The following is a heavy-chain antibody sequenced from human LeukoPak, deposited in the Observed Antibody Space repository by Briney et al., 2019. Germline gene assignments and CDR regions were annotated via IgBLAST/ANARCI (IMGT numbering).Heavy chain of an antibody. V-gene: IGHV4-59*01. D-gene: IGHD3-22*01. Sequence: SETLSLTCTVSGGSISSYYWSWTRQPPGKGLEWIGYISYSGSTNYSPSLKSRVTISVGTSKNQFSLKLSSVTAADTAVYYCARGYYDSSGYWLSYFDXWGQXTLVTV. CDR2: ISYSGST. CDR1: GGSISSYY. CDR3: ARGYYDSSGYWLSYFDX. J-gene: IGHJ4*02.